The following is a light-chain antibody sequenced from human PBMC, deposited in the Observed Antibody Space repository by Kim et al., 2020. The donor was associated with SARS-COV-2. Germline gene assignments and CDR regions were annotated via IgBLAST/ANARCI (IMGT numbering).Light chain of an antibody. V-gene: IGKV3-20*01. J-gene: IGKJ2*01. CDR2: GAS. CDR1: QSFSGSS. CDR3: QQYGNSFT. Sequence: SLSPGERVTLYCRASQSFSGSSLAWYQQKPGQSPRLLMSGASTRATDIPDRFSGSGSETDFTLTISRLEPEDFAVYYCQQYGNSFTFGQGTKLEI.